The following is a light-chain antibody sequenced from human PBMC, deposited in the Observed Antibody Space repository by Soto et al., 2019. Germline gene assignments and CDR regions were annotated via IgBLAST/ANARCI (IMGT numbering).Light chain of an antibody. Sequence: QSVLTQPPSASGSPGQSVTISCTGASSDVGGYNFVSWYQQHPGKAPKLMIYDVTKRPSGVPDRFSGSKSGNTASLTVSGLQGDEWADLYRPSYAGSSVPVAFGGGTKLTVL. V-gene: IGLV2-8*01. CDR1: SSDVGGYNF. J-gene: IGLJ2*01. CDR2: DVT. CDR3: PSYAGSSVPVA.